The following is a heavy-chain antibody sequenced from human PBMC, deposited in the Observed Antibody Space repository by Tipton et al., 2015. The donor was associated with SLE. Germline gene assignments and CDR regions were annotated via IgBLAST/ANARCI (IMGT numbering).Heavy chain of an antibody. CDR2: IYHSGTA. V-gene: IGHV4-39*07. J-gene: IGHJ3*02. Sequence: TLSLTCTVSGGSISSSRYYWGWIRQPPGKGLEWIGSIYHSGTAYYNPSLKSRVTISVDKSKNQFSLKLSSVTAADTAVYYCAREDSSSDAFDIWGQGTMVTVSS. CDR3: AREDSSSDAFDI. D-gene: IGHD6-6*01. CDR1: GGSISSSRYY.